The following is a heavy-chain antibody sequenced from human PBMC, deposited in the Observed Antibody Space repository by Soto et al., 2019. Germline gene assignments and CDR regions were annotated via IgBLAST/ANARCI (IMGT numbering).Heavy chain of an antibody. J-gene: IGHJ4*02. D-gene: IGHD3-3*01. CDR2: ISGSGGST. Sequence: WGSLPLPCATPGFTFRTYPMSSVRQATGNALEWVSAISGSGGSTYYADSVKGRFTISRDNAKNTLYLQMKSLRAEDTAVYDCAKCSKDTIFGVVNYFDYWGQGTMVTVSS. CDR1: GFTFRTYP. CDR3: AKCSKDTIFGVVNYFDY. V-gene: IGHV3-23*01.